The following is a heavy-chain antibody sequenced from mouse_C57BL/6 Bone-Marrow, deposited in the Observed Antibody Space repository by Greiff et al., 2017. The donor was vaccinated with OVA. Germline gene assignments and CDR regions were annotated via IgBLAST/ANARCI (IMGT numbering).Heavy chain of an antibody. V-gene: IGHV14-3*01. D-gene: IGHD1-1*01. CDR2: IDPANGNT. CDR3: ARPLGSSYDWYFDV. CDR1: GFNIKNTY. J-gene: IGHJ1*03. Sequence: EVQRVESVAELVRPGASVKLSCTASGFNIKNTYMHWVKQRPEQGLEWIGRIDPANGNTKYAPKFQGKATITADTSSNTAYLQLSSLTSEDTAIYYCARPLGSSYDWYFDVWGTGTTVTVSS.